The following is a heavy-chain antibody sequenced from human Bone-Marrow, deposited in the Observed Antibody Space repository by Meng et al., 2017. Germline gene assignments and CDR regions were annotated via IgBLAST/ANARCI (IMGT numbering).Heavy chain of an antibody. CDR1: GYTFTSYG. CDR2: ISAYKGNT. V-gene: IGHV1-18*01. CDR3: ARASTVVTRSSFDP. Sequence: QVPLGQSGGEVKKPGAPVKVSCKASGYTFTSYGISWVRQAPGQGLEWMGWISAYKGNTNYVQKFQGRVTMTTDTSTSTAYMELRSLRSDDTAVYYCARASTVVTRSSFDPWGQGTLVTVSS. J-gene: IGHJ5*02. D-gene: IGHD4-23*01.